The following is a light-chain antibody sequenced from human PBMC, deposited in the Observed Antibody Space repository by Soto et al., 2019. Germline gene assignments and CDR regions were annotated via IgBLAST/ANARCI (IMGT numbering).Light chain of an antibody. CDR1: QTVSSW. CDR2: DVS. J-gene: IGKJ1*01. CDR3: QQYYSYSRT. Sequence: DIQMTQSPSTLSASVGDRVTITCRASQTVSSWLAWYQQKPGKAPKLLIYDVSSLESGVPSRFSGSGSGKEFTLTISSRQADDFATYYCQQYYSYSRTFGQGTKVEVK. V-gene: IGKV1-5*01.